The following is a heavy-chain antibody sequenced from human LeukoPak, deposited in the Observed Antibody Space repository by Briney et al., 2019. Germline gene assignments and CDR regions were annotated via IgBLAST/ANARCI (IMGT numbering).Heavy chain of an antibody. CDR2: ISNNGGSS. CDR3: VKITSVTGGDC. CDR1: GFTFSAYA. V-gene: IGHV3-64D*09. Sequence: GGSLRLSCSASGFTFSAYAMYWFRQAPGKGLEYVSGISNNGGSSFYADSVKGRFTISRDNSKSTLYLQMSSLRAEDTAVYYCVKITSVTGGDCWGQGTRLTVSS. J-gene: IGHJ4*02. D-gene: IGHD1-1*01.